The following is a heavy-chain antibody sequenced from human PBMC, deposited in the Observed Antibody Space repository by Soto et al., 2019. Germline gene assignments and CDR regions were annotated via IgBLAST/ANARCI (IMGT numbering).Heavy chain of an antibody. CDR1: GFTFSSYA. D-gene: IGHD3-3*01. J-gene: IGHJ6*02. CDR3: AREKDFWSGPRYLYYCYGMDV. V-gene: IGHV3-30-3*01. CDR2: ISYDGSNK. Sequence: GGSLRLSCAASGFTFSSYAMHWVRQAPGKGLEWVAVISYDGSNKYYADSVKGRFTISRDNSKNTLYLQMNSLRAEDTAVYYCAREKDFWSGPRYLYYCYGMDVWGQGTTVTVSS.